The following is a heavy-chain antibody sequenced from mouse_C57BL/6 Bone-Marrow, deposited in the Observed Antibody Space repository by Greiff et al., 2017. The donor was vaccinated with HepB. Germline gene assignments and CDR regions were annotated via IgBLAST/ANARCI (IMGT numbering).Heavy chain of an antibody. J-gene: IGHJ3*01. D-gene: IGHD1-1*01. Sequence: VQLQQSGAELVRPGASVKLSCTASGFNIKDDYMHWVKQRPEQGLEWIGWIDPENGDTEYASKFQGKATITADTSSNTAYLQLSSLTSEDTAVYYCTARNYGIAYWGQVTLVTVAA. CDR3: TARNYGIAY. CDR1: GFNIKDDY. V-gene: IGHV14-4*01. CDR2: IDPENGDT.